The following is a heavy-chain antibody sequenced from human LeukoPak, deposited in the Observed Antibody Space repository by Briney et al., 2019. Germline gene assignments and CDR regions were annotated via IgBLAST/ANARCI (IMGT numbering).Heavy chain of an antibody. CDR2: TRNKANSYTT. Sequence: GGSLRLSCAASGFMLSDHYIDWVRQAPGKGLEWVGRTRNKANSYTTEYAASVKGRFTISRDDPKNLLYLQMNSLKSEDTAVYYCGRSGRYRPSDLWGQGTLVTVSS. V-gene: IGHV3-72*01. CDR3: GRSGRYRPSDL. D-gene: IGHD1-26*01. CDR1: GFMLSDHY. J-gene: IGHJ5*02.